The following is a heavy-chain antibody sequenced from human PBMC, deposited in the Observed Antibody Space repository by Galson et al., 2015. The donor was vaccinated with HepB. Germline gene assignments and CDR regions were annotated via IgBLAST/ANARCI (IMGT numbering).Heavy chain of an antibody. J-gene: IGHJ6*02. V-gene: IGHV3-30-3*01. D-gene: IGHD3-3*01. CDR1: GFTFSSYA. CDR2: ISYDGSNK. Sequence: SLRLSCAASGFTFSSYAMHWVRQAPGKGLEWVAVISYDGSNKYYADSVKGRFTISRDNTKNTLYLQMNSLRAEDTAVYYCARDSVDSYDFWGYGMDVWGQGTTVTVSS. CDR3: ARDSVDSYDFWGYGMDV.